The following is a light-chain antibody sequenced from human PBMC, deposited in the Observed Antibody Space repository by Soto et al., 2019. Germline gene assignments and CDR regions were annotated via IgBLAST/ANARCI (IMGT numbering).Light chain of an antibody. J-gene: IGKJ1*01. Sequence: DIQMTQSPSSLSASVGDRVTITCRASQSISSYLNWYQQKPGKAPKLLIYAASSLQSGVPSRFSGSGSGTDFTLTISSLQPEDFATYYCQQSYSTPTFGQGTKVDI. CDR2: AAS. V-gene: IGKV1-39*01. CDR3: QQSYSTPT. CDR1: QSISSY.